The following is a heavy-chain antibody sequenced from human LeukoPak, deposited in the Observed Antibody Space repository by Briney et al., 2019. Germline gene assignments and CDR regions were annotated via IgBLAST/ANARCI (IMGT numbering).Heavy chain of an antibody. V-gene: IGHV1-2*02. CDR3: ARDTSITGTTGGY. CDR1: GYTFTGYY. Sequence: ASVKVSCKASGYTFTGYYMHWVRQAPGQGLEWMGWINPNSGGTNYAQKFQGRVTMTRDTSIRTAYMELSRLRSDDTAVYYCARDTSITGTTGGYWGQGTLVTVSS. J-gene: IGHJ4*02. CDR2: INPNSGGT. D-gene: IGHD1-20*01.